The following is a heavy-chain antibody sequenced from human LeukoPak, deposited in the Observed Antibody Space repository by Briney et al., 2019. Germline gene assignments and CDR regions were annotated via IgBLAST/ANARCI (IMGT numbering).Heavy chain of an antibody. D-gene: IGHD5-12*01. CDR2: INWNGGST. Sequence: PGGSLRLSSAASGFTFDDYGMSWVRQASGKGLEWVSGINWNGGSTGYADSVKGLFTISRDNAKNSLYLQMNSLGAEDTALYYCARGVATITSYLAYWSEGTLVTVSS. CDR1: GFTFDDYG. J-gene: IGHJ4*02. CDR3: ARGVATITSYLAY. V-gene: IGHV3-20*04.